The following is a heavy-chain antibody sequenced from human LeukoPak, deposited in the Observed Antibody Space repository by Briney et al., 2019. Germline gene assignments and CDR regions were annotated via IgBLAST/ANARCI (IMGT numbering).Heavy chain of an antibody. CDR2: INHSGST. CDR3: ARGWLQLLARDFWFDP. Sequence: SETLSLTCAVYGGSFSGYYWSWIRQPPGKGLEWIGEINHSGSTNYNPSLKSRLTISVDTSKNQFSLKLSSVTAADTAVYYCARGWLQLLARDFWFDPWGQGTLVTVSS. CDR1: GGSFSGYY. J-gene: IGHJ5*02. V-gene: IGHV4-34*01. D-gene: IGHD5-24*01.